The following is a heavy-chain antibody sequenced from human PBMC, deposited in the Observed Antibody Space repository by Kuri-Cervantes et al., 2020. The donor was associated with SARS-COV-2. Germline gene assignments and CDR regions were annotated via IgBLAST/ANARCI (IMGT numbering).Heavy chain of an antibody. D-gene: IGHD2-21*01. CDR2: VKTNSGNT. CDR1: ETTFPNYD. Sequence: ASVKVSCKTPETTFPNYDINWVRQATGQGLEWMGMVKTNSGNTLYAQILQGRVTMTRDTSTSTVYMELSSLTSEDTAIYYCYCAPKEGFDSWGQGTLVTVFS. CDR3: YCAPKEGFDS. V-gene: IGHV1-8*01. J-gene: IGHJ4*02.